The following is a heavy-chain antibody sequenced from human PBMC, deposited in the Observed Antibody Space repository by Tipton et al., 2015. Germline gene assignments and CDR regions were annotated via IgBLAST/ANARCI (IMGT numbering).Heavy chain of an antibody. J-gene: IGHJ4*02. CDR2: IYHSGST. D-gene: IGHD2-21*02. Sequence: TLSLTCAVSGYSISSGYYWGWIRQPPGKGLEWIGSIYHSGSTYYNSSLKSRVTISIDRFKNQFSLKLSSVTAADTAVYYCASPSLPHDRGDYYFQSWGQGSLVTVSS. CDR3: ASPSLPHDRGDYYFQS. V-gene: IGHV4-38-2*01. CDR1: GYSISSGYY.